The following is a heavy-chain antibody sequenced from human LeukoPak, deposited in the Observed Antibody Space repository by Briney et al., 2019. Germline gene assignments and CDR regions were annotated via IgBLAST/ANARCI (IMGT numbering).Heavy chain of an antibody. J-gene: IGHJ6*02. CDR2: ISGSVGST. CDR3: AKDRESGYAPYDMDV. D-gene: IGHD5-12*01. V-gene: IGHV3-23*01. Sequence: GGSLRLSCAASGFTFSSYAMTWVRQAPGKGLKWVSTISGSVGSTFYADSVMGRFTISRDNSKNTLSLHMNSLRAEDTAIYYCAKDRESGYAPYDMDVWGRGTTVTVSS. CDR1: GFTFSSYA.